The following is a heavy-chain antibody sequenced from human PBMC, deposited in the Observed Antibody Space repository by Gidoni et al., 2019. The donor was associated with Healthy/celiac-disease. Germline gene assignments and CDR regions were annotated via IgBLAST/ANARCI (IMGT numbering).Heavy chain of an antibody. V-gene: IGHV4-31*03. CDR1: GGSISIGGYY. J-gene: IGHJ5*02. Sequence: LVKASQTLSLTCSVSGGSISIGGYYWSWIRQHPGKGLEWIGYIYYSGSTYYNPSLKSRVTISVDTSKNQFSLKLSSVTAAATAVYYFAGEVVVAKGAGWFDPWGQGTLVTVSS. CDR2: IYYSGST. D-gene: IGHD2-15*01. CDR3: AGEVVVAKGAGWFDP.